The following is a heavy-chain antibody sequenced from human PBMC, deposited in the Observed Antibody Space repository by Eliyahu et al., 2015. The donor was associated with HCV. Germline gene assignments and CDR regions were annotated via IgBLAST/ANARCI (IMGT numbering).Heavy chain of an antibody. CDR1: GFTLGDSA. Sequence: EVDLVESGGGVARPGGSLXLXCXASGFTLGDSAXXWVRQAPGKGLEWVSGINGNGDHTRYADSVKGRFTISRDNAKNSLYLQMNSLGAEDTAFYYCARGTSLGYCTTTSCSDVFDYWGQGTLVTVSS. V-gene: IGHV3-20*04. J-gene: IGHJ4*02. D-gene: IGHD2-2*01. CDR3: ARGTSLGYCTTTSCSDVFDY. CDR2: INGNGDHT.